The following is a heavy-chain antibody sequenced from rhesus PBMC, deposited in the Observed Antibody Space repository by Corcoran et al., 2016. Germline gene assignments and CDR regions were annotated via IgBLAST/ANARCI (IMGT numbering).Heavy chain of an antibody. J-gene: IGHJ4*01. CDR3: ARGITGTTGLDY. Sequence: EVQLVQSGAEVKQPGASVQVSCKVSGSTFTELSMHWVRQAPVKGLEWMGCEDPGYGEIIHEEKCQGGVTMTEDTSTETAYMGLSSMRSEETAVYYCARGITGTTGLDYWGQGVLVTVSS. V-gene: IGHV1-156*01. CDR1: GSTFTELS. D-gene: IGHD1-26*01. CDR2: EDPGYGEI.